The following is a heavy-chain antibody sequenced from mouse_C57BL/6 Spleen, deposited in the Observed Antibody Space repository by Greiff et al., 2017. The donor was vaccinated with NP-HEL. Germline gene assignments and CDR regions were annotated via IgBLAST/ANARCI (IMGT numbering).Heavy chain of an antibody. D-gene: IGHD3-2*02. J-gene: IGHJ4*01. CDR2: IYPGDGDT. V-gene: IGHV1-82*01. Sequence: VKLMESGPELVKPGASVKISCKASGYAFSSSWMNWVKQRPGKGLEWIGRIYPGDGDTNYNGKFKGKATLTADKSFSTAYMQLSSLTSEDSAVYFCARPAQAIAMDYWGQGTSVTVSS. CDR3: ARPAQAIAMDY. CDR1: GYAFSSSW.